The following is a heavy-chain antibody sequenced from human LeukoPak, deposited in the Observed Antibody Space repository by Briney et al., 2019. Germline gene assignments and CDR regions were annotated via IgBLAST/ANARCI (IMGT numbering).Heavy chain of an antibody. CDR1: GFTFSSYA. CDR3: AREGDSSGYYSHYYYYGMDV. Sequence: GGSLRLSCAASGFTFSSYAMHWVRQAPGKGLEWVAVISYDGSNKYYADSVKGRFTISRDNSKNTLYLQMNSLRAEDTAVYYCAREGDSSGYYSHYYYYGMDVWGQGTTVTVSS. CDR2: ISYDGSNK. V-gene: IGHV3-30*04. J-gene: IGHJ6*02. D-gene: IGHD3-22*01.